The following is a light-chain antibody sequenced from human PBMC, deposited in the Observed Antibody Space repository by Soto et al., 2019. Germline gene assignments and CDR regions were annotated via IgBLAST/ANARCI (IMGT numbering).Light chain of an antibody. Sequence: EIVRTQSPASRSVSPGECATPSWRPSQRISTNLAWYQHKRGQAPRLLIYGESTRATGIPARFSGSGSETDFALTLSRMEPEDFAVHYCPPYGSSGTFGKGNKVDIK. CDR1: QRISTN. J-gene: IGKJ1*01. CDR3: PPYGSSGT. V-gene: IGKV3D-15*01. CDR2: GES.